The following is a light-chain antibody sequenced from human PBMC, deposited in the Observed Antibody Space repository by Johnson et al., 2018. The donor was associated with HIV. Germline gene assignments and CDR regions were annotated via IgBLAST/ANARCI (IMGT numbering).Light chain of an antibody. Sequence: SVLTQPPSVSAAPGQEVTISCSGSSSNIGNTYVSWYQQLPGTAPKLLIYENSKRPSGIPDRFSGSQSGTSATLGITGLPPGDEAAYYCGAWASSLPPYFFAPGPHFTVL. V-gene: IGLV1-51*02. J-gene: IGLJ1*01. CDR3: GAWASSLPPYF. CDR2: ENS. CDR1: SSNIGNTY.